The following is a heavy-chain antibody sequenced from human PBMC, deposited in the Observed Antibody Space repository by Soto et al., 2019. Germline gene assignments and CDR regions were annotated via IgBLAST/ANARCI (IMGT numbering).Heavy chain of an antibody. Sequence: GGSLRLSCSASGFTFSSYGMHWVRQAPGKGLEWVAVISYDGSNKYYADSVKGRFTISRDNSKNTLYLQMNSLRAEDTAVYYCAKEITMVRGVIITTYYYYGMEVWGQGTTVTVSS. CDR3: AKEITMVRGVIITTYYYYGMEV. V-gene: IGHV3-30*18. J-gene: IGHJ6*02. CDR2: ISYDGSNK. CDR1: GFTFSSYG. D-gene: IGHD3-10*01.